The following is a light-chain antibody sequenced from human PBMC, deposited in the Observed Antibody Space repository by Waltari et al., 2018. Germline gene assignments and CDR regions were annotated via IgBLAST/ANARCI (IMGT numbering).Light chain of an antibody. CDR3: LVFESDESGV. CDR2: DTI. Sequence: QAVVTQEPSLTVSPGGTVTLTCGSSTGAVTSGHYPYWFQQKPGQAPKTLIYDTISKLSWTPGRFSGSLLGGKAALTLSGAQAEDEADYYCLVFESDESGVFGGGTKLTVL. V-gene: IGLV7-46*01. CDR1: TGAVTSGHY. J-gene: IGLJ3*02.